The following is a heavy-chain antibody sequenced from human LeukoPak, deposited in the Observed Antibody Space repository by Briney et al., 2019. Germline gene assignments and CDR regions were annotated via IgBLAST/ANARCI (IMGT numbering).Heavy chain of an antibody. CDR2: IWYDGSNK. Sequence: GGSLRLSCAASGFTFSSYGMHWVRQAPGKGLEWVAVIWYDGSNKYYADSVKGRFTISRDNSKNTLYLQMNSLRAEDTAVYYCARGNVYSYGYLDYWGQGTLVTVSS. D-gene: IGHD5-18*01. CDR3: ARGNVYSYGYLDY. J-gene: IGHJ4*02. CDR1: GFTFSSYG. V-gene: IGHV3-33*01.